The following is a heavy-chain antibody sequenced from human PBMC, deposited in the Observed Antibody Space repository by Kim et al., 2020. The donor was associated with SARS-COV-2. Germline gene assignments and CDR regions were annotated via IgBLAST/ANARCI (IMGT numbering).Heavy chain of an antibody. J-gene: IGHJ6*02. D-gene: IGHD3-22*01. CDR2: ISSSGSTL. CDR1: GFTFSSYE. V-gene: IGHV3-48*03. CDR3: ARGLRYYYDSSGYDV. Sequence: GGSLRLSCAASGFTFSSYEMNWVRQAPGKGLEWVSYISSSGSTLYYADSVKGLFTISRDNAKNSLYLQMNSLRAEDTAVYYCARGLRYYYDSSGYDVWDQATTVTVS.